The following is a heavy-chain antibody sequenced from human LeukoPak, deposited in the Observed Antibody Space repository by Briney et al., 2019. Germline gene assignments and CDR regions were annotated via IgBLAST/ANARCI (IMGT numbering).Heavy chain of an antibody. CDR3: ARDSDEGVQLVWVAFDI. CDR2: IKQDGSEK. Sequence: HPGGSLRLSCAASGFTFSRYWMSWVRQAPGKGLEWVANIKQDGSEKYYVDSVKGRFTISRDNAKNSLYLQMNSLRAEDTAVYYCARDSDEGVQLVWVAFDIWGQGTMVTVSS. V-gene: IGHV3-7*01. D-gene: IGHD6-6*01. CDR1: GFTFSRYW. J-gene: IGHJ3*02.